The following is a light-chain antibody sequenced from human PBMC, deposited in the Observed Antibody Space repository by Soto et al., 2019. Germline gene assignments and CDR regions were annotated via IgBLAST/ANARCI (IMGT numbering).Light chain of an antibody. V-gene: IGKV3-11*01. J-gene: IGKJ5*01. CDR2: GAS. CDR1: QSVGSG. Sequence: EIVMTQSPATLSVSPGETATLPCRASQSVGSGLSWYQQKRGQAPRLLIYGASTRATGIPARFSGSGSGTDFTLTISSLEPEDFAVYYCQQRSNWPITFGQGTRLEI. CDR3: QQRSNWPIT.